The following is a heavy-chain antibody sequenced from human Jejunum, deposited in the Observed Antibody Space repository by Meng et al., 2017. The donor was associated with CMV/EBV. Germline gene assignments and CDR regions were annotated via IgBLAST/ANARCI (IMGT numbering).Heavy chain of an antibody. V-gene: IGHV3-15*07. CDR3: TTGWDQYFDF. J-gene: IGHJ4*02. D-gene: IGHD1-26*01. Sequence: CVASDFTLDGAWMNWVRQAPGKGLEWVGRVKSASAGGAADAAAPVKGRFTVSRDDSRKTVHLQMDNLKIEDTAVYYCTTGWDQYFDFWGQGAPVTVSS. CDR2: VKSASAGGAA. CDR1: DFTLDGAW.